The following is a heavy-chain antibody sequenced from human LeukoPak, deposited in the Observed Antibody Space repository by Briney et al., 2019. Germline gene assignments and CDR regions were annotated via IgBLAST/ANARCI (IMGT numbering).Heavy chain of an antibody. CDR2: IYYSGST. Sequence: PSETLSLTCTVSGGSISSYYWSWIRQPPGKGLEGIGYIYYSGSTNYNPSLKSRVTISVDTSKNQFSLKLSSVTAADTAVYYCARAGIAAAGDMFDPWGQGTLVTVSS. J-gene: IGHJ5*02. D-gene: IGHD6-13*01. CDR3: ARAGIAAAGDMFDP. V-gene: IGHV4-59*01. CDR1: GGSISSYY.